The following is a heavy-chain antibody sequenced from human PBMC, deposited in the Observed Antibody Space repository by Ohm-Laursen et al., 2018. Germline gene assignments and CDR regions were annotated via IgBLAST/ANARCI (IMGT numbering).Heavy chain of an antibody. Sequence: SLRLSCAASGFTFSDYYMNWIRQAPGKGLEWVSYISSSGSTIYYADSVKGRFTIPRDNAKNSLYLQMNSLRAEDTAVYYCATTTGYSNYVYYYYYYGMDVWGQGTTVTVSS. V-gene: IGHV3-11*01. CDR3: ATTTGYSNYVYYYYYYGMDV. CDR2: ISSSGSTI. J-gene: IGHJ6*02. CDR1: GFTFSDYY. D-gene: IGHD4-11*01.